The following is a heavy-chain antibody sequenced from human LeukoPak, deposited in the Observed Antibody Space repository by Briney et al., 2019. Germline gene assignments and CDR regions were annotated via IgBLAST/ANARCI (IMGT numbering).Heavy chain of an antibody. V-gene: IGHV3-23*01. CDR1: GFTFSSYA. CDR3: AKGQSSTSSKWFDP. Sequence: PGGSLRLSCAASGFTFSSYAMSWVRQAPGKGLEWVSTISGSGGNTYYADSVKGRFTISRDNSENTLHLQMHSPRAEDTALYYCAKGQSSTSSKWFDPWGQGTLVTVSS. J-gene: IGHJ5*02. D-gene: IGHD6-6*01. CDR2: ISGSGGNT.